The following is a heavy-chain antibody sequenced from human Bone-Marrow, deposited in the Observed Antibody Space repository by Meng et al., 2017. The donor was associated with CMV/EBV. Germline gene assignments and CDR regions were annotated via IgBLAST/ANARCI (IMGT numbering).Heavy chain of an antibody. V-gene: IGHV1-69*05. J-gene: IGHJ5*02. CDR2: IIPIFGTA. D-gene: IGHD2-2*01. CDR3: ARATYCSSTSCYERLWFDP. Sequence: SVKVSCKASGGTFSSYAISWVRQAPGQGLEWMGGIIPIFGTANYAQKFQGRVTITTDESTSTAYMELSSLRSDDTAVYYCARATYCSSTSCYERLWFDPWGQGTLVTVSS. CDR1: GGTFSSYA.